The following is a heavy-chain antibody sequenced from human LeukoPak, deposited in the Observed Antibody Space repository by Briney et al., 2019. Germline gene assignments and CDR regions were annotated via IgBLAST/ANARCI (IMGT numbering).Heavy chain of an antibody. CDR3: ARGGNPIVVVPAAIQSYYYGMDV. V-gene: IGHV1-8*01. Sequence: ASVTVSCKASGYTFTSYDINWVRQATGQGREWMGWMNPNSGNTGYAQKFQGRVTMTRNTSISTAYMELSSLRSEDTAVYYCARGGNPIVVVPAAIQSYYYGMDVWGQGTTVTVSS. CDR2: MNPNSGNT. D-gene: IGHD2-2*01. CDR1: GYTFTSYD. J-gene: IGHJ6*02.